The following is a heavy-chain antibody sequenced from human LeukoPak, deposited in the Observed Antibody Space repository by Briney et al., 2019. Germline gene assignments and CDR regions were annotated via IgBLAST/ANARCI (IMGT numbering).Heavy chain of an antibody. Sequence: ASVKVSCKASGYTFSGYYMHWVRQAPGQGLEWMGWINPNSGGTNYAQKFQGRDTMTRDTSISTAYMELSRLRSDDTAVYYCARGYAPYIAVENWFDPWGQGTLVTVSS. CDR1: GYTFSGYY. D-gene: IGHD6-19*01. J-gene: IGHJ5*02. CDR3: ARGYAPYIAVENWFDP. V-gene: IGHV1-2*02. CDR2: INPNSGGT.